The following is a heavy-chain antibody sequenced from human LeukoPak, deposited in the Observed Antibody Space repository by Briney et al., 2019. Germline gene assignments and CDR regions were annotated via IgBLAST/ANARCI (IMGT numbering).Heavy chain of an antibody. Sequence: ASVQVSCKASGYTFTGYYMHWVRQAPGQGLEWMGRINPNSGGTNYAQKFQGRVTMTRDTSISTAYMELSRLRSDDTAVYYCARVSYYDNLDYWGQGTLVTVSS. CDR1: GYTFTGYY. CDR3: ARVSYYDNLDY. D-gene: IGHD3-22*01. CDR2: INPNSGGT. J-gene: IGHJ4*02. V-gene: IGHV1-2*06.